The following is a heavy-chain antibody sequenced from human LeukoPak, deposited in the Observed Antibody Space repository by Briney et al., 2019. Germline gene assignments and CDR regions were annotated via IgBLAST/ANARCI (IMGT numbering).Heavy chain of an antibody. D-gene: IGHD3-10*02. CDR3: AELGITMIGGV. J-gene: IGHJ6*04. V-gene: IGHV3-21*01. CDR1: RFTFSNYT. CDR2: ISSSSVYI. Sequence: KAGGSLRLSCAASRFTFSNYTLNWVRQAPGRGLEWVSSISSSSVYISYADSVKGRFTVSRDNAKNSLYLQMNSLRAEDTAVYYCAELGITMIGGVWGKGTTVTISS.